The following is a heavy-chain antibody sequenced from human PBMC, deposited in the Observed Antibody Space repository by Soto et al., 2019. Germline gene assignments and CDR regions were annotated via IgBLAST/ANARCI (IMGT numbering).Heavy chain of an antibody. D-gene: IGHD6-13*01. CDR1: GDSVSSNSAA. J-gene: IGHJ6*02. Sequence: SQTLSLTCAISGDSVSSNSAAWNWIRQSPSRGLEWLGRTYYRSKWYNDYAVSVKSRITINPDTSKNQFSLQLNSVTPEDTAVYYCARWIKDSSNWDYYYYGMDVWGQGTTVTVSS. V-gene: IGHV6-1*01. CDR3: ARWIKDSSNWDYYYYGMDV. CDR2: TYYRSKWYN.